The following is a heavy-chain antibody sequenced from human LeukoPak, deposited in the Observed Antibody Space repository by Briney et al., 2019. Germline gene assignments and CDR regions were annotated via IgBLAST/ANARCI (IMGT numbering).Heavy chain of an antibody. CDR2: ISDSGSST. D-gene: IGHD1-26*01. CDR1: GFTFSAYA. J-gene: IGHJ4*02. Sequence: QPGGSLRLSCAASGFTFSAYAMSWVRQAPGKGLEWVSAISDSGSSTCYADSVKGRFTISRDNSKNTLYLQMNSLKAEDTAVYYCAKKAVGTSTGGPFDYWGQGTLVIVSS. CDR3: AKKAVGTSTGGPFDY. V-gene: IGHV3-23*01.